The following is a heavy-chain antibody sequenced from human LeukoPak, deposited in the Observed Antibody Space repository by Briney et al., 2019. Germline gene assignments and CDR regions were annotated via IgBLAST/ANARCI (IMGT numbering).Heavy chain of an antibody. Sequence: ASVTVSCKASGYTFTGYYMHWVRQAPGQGLEWMGWISAYNGNTNYAQKLQGRITMTTDTSTSTAYMDLRSLRSDDTAVYYCARDYYDSSGYLRDYWGQGTLVTVSS. D-gene: IGHD3-22*01. J-gene: IGHJ4*02. CDR3: ARDYYDSSGYLRDY. CDR1: GYTFTGYY. CDR2: ISAYNGNT. V-gene: IGHV1-18*04.